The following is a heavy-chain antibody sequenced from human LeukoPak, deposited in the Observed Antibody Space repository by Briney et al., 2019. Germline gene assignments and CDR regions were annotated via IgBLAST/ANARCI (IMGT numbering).Heavy chain of an antibody. CDR3: ASPGPYCSSTSCYFDY. V-gene: IGHV3-7*01. Sequence: PGGSLRLSCAASGFTFSSYWMSWVRQAPGKGLEWVANIKQDGSEKYYVDSVKGRFTISRDNAKNSLYLQMNSLRAEDTAVYYCASPGPYCSSTSCYFDYWGQGTLVTVSS. D-gene: IGHD2-2*01. J-gene: IGHJ4*02. CDR2: IKQDGSEK. CDR1: GFTFSSYW.